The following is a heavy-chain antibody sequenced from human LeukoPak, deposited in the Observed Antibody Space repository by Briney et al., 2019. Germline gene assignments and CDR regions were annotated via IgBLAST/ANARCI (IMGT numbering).Heavy chain of an antibody. J-gene: IGHJ6*03. CDR2: ST. Sequence: SETLSLTCTVSGGSISSSPYYWNWIRQPPGKGLEWIGSSTYYNPSLKSRVTISVDTSKNQFSLKLSSVTAADTAVYYCARTHADIVHYTDVWGKGTTVTVSS. D-gene: IGHD5-12*01. CDR3: ARTHADIVHYTDV. CDR1: GGSISSSPYY. V-gene: IGHV4-39*07.